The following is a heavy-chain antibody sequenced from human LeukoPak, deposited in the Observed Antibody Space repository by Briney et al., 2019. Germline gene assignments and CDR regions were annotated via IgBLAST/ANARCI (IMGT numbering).Heavy chain of an antibody. CDR1: GFTFSSYA. CDR3: ARDLFGGSSSEAGDY. J-gene: IGHJ4*02. Sequence: PGGSLRLSCAASGFTFSSYAMSWVRQAPGKGLEWVSVISGSGSYIYYADSVKGRFTISRDNAKNSLYLQMNSLRAEDTAVYYCARDLFGGSSSEAGDYWGQGTLVTVSS. CDR2: ISGSGSYI. V-gene: IGHV3-21*01. D-gene: IGHD6-6*01.